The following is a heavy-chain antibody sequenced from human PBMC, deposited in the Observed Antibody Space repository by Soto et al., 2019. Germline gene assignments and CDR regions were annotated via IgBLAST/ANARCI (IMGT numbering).Heavy chain of an antibody. D-gene: IGHD1-1*01. Sequence: QVQLQQWGAGLLKPSETLSLTCAVYGGSFSGYYWIWIRQPPGKGLEWIGEINHSGSTNYNPSLKSRVTISVDTSKNQFSLKLSSVTAADTAVYYCARPRSHTGFDYWGQGTLVTVSS. V-gene: IGHV4-34*01. J-gene: IGHJ4*02. CDR3: ARPRSHTGFDY. CDR2: INHSGST. CDR1: GGSFSGYY.